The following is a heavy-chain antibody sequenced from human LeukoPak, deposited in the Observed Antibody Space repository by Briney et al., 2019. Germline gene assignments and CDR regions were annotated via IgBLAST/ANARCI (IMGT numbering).Heavy chain of an antibody. V-gene: IGHV3-21*04. CDR2: ISSSSDYI. J-gene: IGHJ4*02. D-gene: IGHD6-6*01. CDR1: GFTFNNYI. CDR3: TRRSSSGDDY. Sequence: GGSLRLSCAASGFTFNNYIMNWVRQAPGKGLEWVSSISSSSDYIYYADSVKGRFTISRDNAKNSLYLQMNSLKTEDTAVYYCTRRSSSGDDYWGQGTLVTVSS.